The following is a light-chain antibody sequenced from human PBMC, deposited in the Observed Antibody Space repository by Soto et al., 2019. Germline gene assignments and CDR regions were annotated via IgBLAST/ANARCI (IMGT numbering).Light chain of an antibody. J-gene: IGKJ3*01. V-gene: IGKV1-5*03. CDR1: HNISSW. Sequence: DIQMIQCPSTLSASVGDRVTITCRASHNISSWLAWYQQKRGKAPKLLIYKGSTLESGVPSRFSGSGSGTEVTLTISSLQPDDLATYYCQYYDAFSPFGPGTKVEVK. CDR2: KGS. CDR3: QYYDAFSP.